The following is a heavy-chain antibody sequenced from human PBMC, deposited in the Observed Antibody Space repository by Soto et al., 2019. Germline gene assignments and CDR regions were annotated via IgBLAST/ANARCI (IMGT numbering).Heavy chain of an antibody. CDR2: ISYDGSNK. CDR3: ARDGDSSGWYVFDY. CDR1: GFTFSSYA. D-gene: IGHD6-19*01. V-gene: IGHV3-30-3*01. J-gene: IGHJ4*02. Sequence: VGSLRISCAASGFTFSSYAMHWVRQAPGKGLEWVAVISYDGSNKYYADSVKGRFTISRDNSKNTLYLQMNSLRAEDTAVYYCARDGDSSGWYVFDYWGQGTLVTVSS.